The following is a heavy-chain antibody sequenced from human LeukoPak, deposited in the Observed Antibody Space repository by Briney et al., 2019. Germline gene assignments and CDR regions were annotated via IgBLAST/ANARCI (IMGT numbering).Heavy chain of an antibody. D-gene: IGHD6-19*01. V-gene: IGHV4-39*07. CDR1: GFTFSSYA. CDR2: IYYSGST. CDR3: ASGYSSGWYYFDY. Sequence: GSLRLSCAASGFTFSSYAMHWVRQPPGKGLEWIGSIYYSGSTYYNPSLKSRVTISVDTSKNQFSLKLSSVTAADTAVYYCASGYSSGWYYFDYWGQGTLVTVSS. J-gene: IGHJ4*02.